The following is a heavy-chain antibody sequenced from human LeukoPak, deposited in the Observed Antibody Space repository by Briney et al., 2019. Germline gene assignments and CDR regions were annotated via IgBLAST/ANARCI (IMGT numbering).Heavy chain of an antibody. V-gene: IGHV4-4*07. CDR3: ARAENRGYCSSTSCRNWFDP. CDR1: GGSISSYY. D-gene: IGHD2-2*01. CDR2: IYTSGST. Sequence: SETLSLTCTVSGGSISSYYWSWIRQPAGRGLEWIGRIYTSGSTNYNPSLKSRVTMSVDTSKNQFSLKLSSVTAADTAVYYCARAENRGYCSSTSCRNWFDPWGQGTLVTVSS. J-gene: IGHJ5*02.